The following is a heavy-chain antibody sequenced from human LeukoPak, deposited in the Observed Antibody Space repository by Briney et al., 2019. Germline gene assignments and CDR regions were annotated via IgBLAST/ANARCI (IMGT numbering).Heavy chain of an antibody. D-gene: IGHD3-3*01. Sequence: GGSLRLSCAASGFTFSSYGMHWVRQAPGKGLEWVAVISYDGSNKYYADSVKGRFTISRDNSKNTLYLQMNSLRAGDTAVYYCAKGGAHYDFWSGYTDDYRGQGTLVTVSS. CDR3: AKGGAHYDFWSGYTDDY. CDR1: GFTFSSYG. V-gene: IGHV3-30*18. J-gene: IGHJ4*02. CDR2: ISYDGSNK.